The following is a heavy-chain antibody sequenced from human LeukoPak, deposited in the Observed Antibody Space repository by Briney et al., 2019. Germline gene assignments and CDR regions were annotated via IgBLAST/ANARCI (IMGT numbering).Heavy chain of an antibody. Sequence: PGGSLRLSCAASGFTFSSYWMHWVRQAPGKGLLWVSRINSDGSSTNYADSVKGRFTISRDNAKNTVYLEMNSLSVEDTATYYCIRDFRSADLWGQGTLVTVTS. CDR2: INSDGSST. J-gene: IGHJ5*02. CDR3: IRDFRSADL. V-gene: IGHV3-74*01. CDR1: GFTFSSYW.